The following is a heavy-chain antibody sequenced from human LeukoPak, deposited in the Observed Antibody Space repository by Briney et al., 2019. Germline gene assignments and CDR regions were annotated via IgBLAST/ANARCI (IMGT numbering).Heavy chain of an antibody. CDR3: ARDRGDYYGSGSPPEAYYYYYYMDV. Sequence: PSETLSLTCTVSGGSISSYYWSWIRQPPGKGLEWIGYIYYSGSTNYNPSLKSRVTISVDTSRNQFSLKLSSVTAADTAVYYCARDRGDYYGSGSPPEAYYYYYYMDVWGKGTTVTISS. V-gene: IGHV4-59*01. CDR2: IYYSGST. CDR1: GGSISSYY. J-gene: IGHJ6*03. D-gene: IGHD3-10*01.